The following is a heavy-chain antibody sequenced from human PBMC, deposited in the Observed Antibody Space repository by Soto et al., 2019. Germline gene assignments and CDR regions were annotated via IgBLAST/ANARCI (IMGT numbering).Heavy chain of an antibody. CDR2: IYHSGST. J-gene: IGHJ4*02. CDR3: ARDRRDGYNSIDY. D-gene: IGHD5-12*01. Sequence: LSLTCAVSGGSISSSNWWSWVRQPPGKGLEWIGEIYHSGSTNYNPSLKSRVTISVDKSKNQFSLKLSSVTAADTAVYYCARDRRDGYNSIDYWGQGTVGTVS. V-gene: IGHV4-4*02. CDR1: GGSISSSNW.